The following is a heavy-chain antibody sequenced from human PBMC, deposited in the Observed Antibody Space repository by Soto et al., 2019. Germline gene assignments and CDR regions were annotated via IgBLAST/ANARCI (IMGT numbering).Heavy chain of an antibody. CDR3: ARGATIFGVAAYSYYEMEV. V-gene: IGHV1-69*01. CDR1: GGSFSNYA. J-gene: IGHJ6*02. CDR2: IVPAFGTP. Sequence: QVQLVQSGAEVKKPGSSVKVSCRACGGSFSNYAISWLRQAPGQGLEWMGGIVPAFGTPNYAQNLQGRITITADDSTTTVYMDLSSLRSEDTAVYYCARGATIFGVAAYSYYEMEVWGQGTTVTVSS. D-gene: IGHD3-3*01.